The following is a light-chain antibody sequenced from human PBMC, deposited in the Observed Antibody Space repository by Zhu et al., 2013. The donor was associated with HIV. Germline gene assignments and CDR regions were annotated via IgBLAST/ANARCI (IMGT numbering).Light chain of an antibody. CDR2: DAA. J-gene: IGKJ4*02. Sequence: DIQMTQSPSTLSASVGDRVTITCRASQNISNWLAWYQQKPGKAPNLLIYDAAILESGVPSRFSGSGSETYFTLAISTLQPEDFATYYCQQYNSNLLTFGGGTKV. CDR1: QNISNW. V-gene: IGKV1-5*01. CDR3: QQYNSNLLT.